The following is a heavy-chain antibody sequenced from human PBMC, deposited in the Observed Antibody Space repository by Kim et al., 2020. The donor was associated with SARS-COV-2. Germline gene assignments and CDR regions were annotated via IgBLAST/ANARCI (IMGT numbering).Heavy chain of an antibody. D-gene: IGHD1-1*01. CDR2: T. CDR3: ARPGPHDAFDI. V-gene: IGHV5-51*01. Sequence: TRYSPSFQGQVTISADKSISTAYLQWSSLKASDTAMYYCARPGPHDAFDIWGQGTMVTVSS. J-gene: IGHJ3*02.